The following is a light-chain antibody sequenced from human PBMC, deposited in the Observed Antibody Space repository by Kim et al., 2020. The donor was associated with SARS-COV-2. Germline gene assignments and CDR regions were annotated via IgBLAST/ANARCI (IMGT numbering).Light chain of an antibody. Sequence: ASVGDRVTITGRASQSISSYLNWYQQKPGKAPQLLIYAASSLQSGVPSRFSGSGSGTEFTLNICSLQPEDCATYYCQQSYSTPLTFGGGTKVDIK. J-gene: IGKJ4*01. V-gene: IGKV1-39*01. CDR3: QQSYSTPLT. CDR2: AAS. CDR1: QSISSY.